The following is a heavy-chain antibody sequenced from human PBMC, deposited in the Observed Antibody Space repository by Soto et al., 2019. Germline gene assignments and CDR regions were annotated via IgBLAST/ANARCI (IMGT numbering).Heavy chain of an antibody. J-gene: IGHJ4*02. CDR2: ISGSGGST. Sequence: GGSLRLSCAASGFTFSSYAMSWVRQAPGKGLEWVSAISGSGGSTYYADSVKGRFTISRDNSKNTLYLQMNSLRAEDTAVYYCAKGGTYYDFWSRLYTQGDDYWGQGTLVTVSS. V-gene: IGHV3-23*01. CDR3: AKGGTYYDFWSRLYTQGDDY. D-gene: IGHD3-3*01. CDR1: GFTFSSYA.